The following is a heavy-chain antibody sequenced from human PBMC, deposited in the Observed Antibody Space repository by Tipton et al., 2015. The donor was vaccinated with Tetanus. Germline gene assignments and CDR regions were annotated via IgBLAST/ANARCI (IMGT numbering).Heavy chain of an antibody. CDR1: GYTFTSYG. Sequence: QSGAEVKKPGASVKVSCKASGYTFTSYGISWVRQAPGQGLEWMGWISAYNGNTNYAQKLQGRVTMTTDTSTSTAYMELRSLRSDDTAVYYCARDGDIVVVVAATGDAFDIWGQGTMVTVSS. CDR3: ARDGDIVVVVAATGDAFDI. CDR2: ISAYNGNT. D-gene: IGHD2-15*01. J-gene: IGHJ3*02. V-gene: IGHV1-18*01.